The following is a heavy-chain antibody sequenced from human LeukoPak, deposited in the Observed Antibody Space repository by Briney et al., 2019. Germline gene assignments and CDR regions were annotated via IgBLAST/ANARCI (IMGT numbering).Heavy chain of an antibody. CDR3: ARGIAEAGLASYYYYGMDV. Sequence: GGSLRLSCAASGFTFSDYYMSWIRQAPGKGLEWVSYISSSGSTIYYADSVKGRFTISRDNAKNSLYLQMNSLRAEDTAVYYCARGIAEAGLASYYYYGMDVWGQGTTVTASS. V-gene: IGHV3-11*01. CDR2: ISSSGSTI. J-gene: IGHJ6*02. D-gene: IGHD6-19*01. CDR1: GFTFSDYY.